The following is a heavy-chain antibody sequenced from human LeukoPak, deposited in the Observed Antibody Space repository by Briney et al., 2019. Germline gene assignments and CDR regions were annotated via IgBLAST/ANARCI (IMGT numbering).Heavy chain of an antibody. V-gene: IGHV4-59*01. J-gene: IGHJ4*02. CDR1: GGSISSYY. CDR3: ARDVRTTAVTPGYFDY. Sequence: SETLSLTCTVSGGSISSYYWSWIRQPPGKGLEWIGYIYYSGSTNYNPSLKSRVTISVDTSKNQFSLKLSSVTAADTAVYYCARDVRTTAVTPGYFDYWGQGTLVTVSS. D-gene: IGHD4-23*01. CDR2: IYYSGST.